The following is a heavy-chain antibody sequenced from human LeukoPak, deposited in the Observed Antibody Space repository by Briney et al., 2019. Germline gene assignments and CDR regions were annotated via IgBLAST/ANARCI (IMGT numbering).Heavy chain of an antibody. D-gene: IGHD1-26*01. J-gene: IGHJ4*02. CDR2: ISGSGGGT. CDR1: GFTFSSYA. Sequence: QPGGSLRLSCAASGFTFSSYAMSWVRQAPGKGLEWVSAISGSGGGTFYADSVKGRFTFSRDISKNTLYLQMNSLRAEDSAIYYCAKLSGSFVHLNHFDSWGQGTLVTVSS. V-gene: IGHV3-23*01. CDR3: AKLSGSFVHLNHFDS.